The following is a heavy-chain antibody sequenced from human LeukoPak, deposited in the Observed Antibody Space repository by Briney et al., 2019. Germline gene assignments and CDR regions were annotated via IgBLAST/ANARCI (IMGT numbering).Heavy chain of an antibody. V-gene: IGHV1-46*01. CDR2: INPSGGTT. D-gene: IGHD3-3*01. J-gene: IGHJ3*02. CDR3: ARARLPFLEWLLPGGAAFDI. Sequence: GASVKVSCKASGYTFTSYYIHWVRQAPGQGLEWMGIINPSGGTTRYAQKLQGRVTVTRDTPTSTVYMELSSLGSEDTAVYYCARARLPFLEWLLPGGAAFDIWGQGTMVTVSS. CDR1: GYTFTSYY.